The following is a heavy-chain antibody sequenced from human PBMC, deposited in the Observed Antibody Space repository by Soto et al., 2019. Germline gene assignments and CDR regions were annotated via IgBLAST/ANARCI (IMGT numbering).Heavy chain of an antibody. Sequence: GGSLRLSCAASGFTFSSYTMNWVRQAPGRGLEWVSSISSSCTDINYADSVKGRFTISRDNAKNSLYLQMNSLRAEDTAVYYCLERFDYWGQGTLVTVSS. CDR3: LERFDY. J-gene: IGHJ4*02. CDR1: GFTFSSYT. V-gene: IGHV3-21*01. CDR2: ISSSCTDI.